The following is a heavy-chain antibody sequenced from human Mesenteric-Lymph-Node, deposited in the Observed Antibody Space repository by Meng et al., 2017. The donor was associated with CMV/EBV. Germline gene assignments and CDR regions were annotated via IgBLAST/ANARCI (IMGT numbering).Heavy chain of an antibody. D-gene: IGHD2-2*01. CDR3: ARGRCSSTSCYYLYYYYGMDV. CDR2: INHSGST. J-gene: IGHJ6*02. CDR1: GGSFSGYY. Sequence: GSLRLSCAVYGGSFSGYYWSWIRQPPGKGLEWIGEINHSGSTNYNPSLKSRVTISVDTSKNQFSLKLSSVTAADTAVYYCARGRCSSTSCYYLYYYYGMDVWGQGTTVTVSS. V-gene: IGHV4-34*01.